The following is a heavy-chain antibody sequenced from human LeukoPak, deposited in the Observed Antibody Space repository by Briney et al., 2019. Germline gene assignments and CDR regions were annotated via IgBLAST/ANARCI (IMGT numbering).Heavy chain of an antibody. CDR1: GGSISSSDHF. Sequence: SETLSLTCTVSGGSISSSDHFWGWIRQSPGKGLEWIGSLYYTGSAYYNPSLKSRFTIFVDTSKNQFSLRVTSVTAADTYVYYCARGFSALVGSGNWFDSWRQGTLVTVSS. CDR2: LYYTGSA. D-gene: IGHD2-15*01. V-gene: IGHV4-39*01. J-gene: IGHJ5*01. CDR3: ARGFSALVGSGNWFDS.